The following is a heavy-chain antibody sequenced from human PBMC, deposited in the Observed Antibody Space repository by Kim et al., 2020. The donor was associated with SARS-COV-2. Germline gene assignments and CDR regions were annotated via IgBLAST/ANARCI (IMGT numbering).Heavy chain of an antibody. V-gene: IGHV3-21*01. CDR3: ARDREYQPLLYPLDY. CDR2: ISSSSSYI. D-gene: IGHD2-2*02. J-gene: IGHJ4*02. CDR1: GFTFSSYS. Sequence: GGSLRLSCAASGFTFSSYSMNWVRQAPGKGLEWVSSISSSSSYIYYADSVKGRFTISRDNAKNSLYLQMNSLRAEDTAVYYCARDREYQPLLYPLDYWGQGTLVTVSS.